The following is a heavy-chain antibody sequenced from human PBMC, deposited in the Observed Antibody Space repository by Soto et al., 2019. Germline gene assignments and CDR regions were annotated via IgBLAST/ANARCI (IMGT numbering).Heavy chain of an antibody. J-gene: IGHJ6*02. CDR1: GGSISSGDYY. Sequence: PSETLSLTCTVSGGSISSGDYYWSWIRQPPGKGLEWIGYIYYSGSTYYNPSLKSRVTISVDTSKNQFSLKLSSVTAADTAVYYCARASAAAGTTASYMDVWGQGTTVTVSS. V-gene: IGHV4-30-4*01. D-gene: IGHD6-13*01. CDR3: ARASAAAGTTASYMDV. CDR2: IYYSGST.